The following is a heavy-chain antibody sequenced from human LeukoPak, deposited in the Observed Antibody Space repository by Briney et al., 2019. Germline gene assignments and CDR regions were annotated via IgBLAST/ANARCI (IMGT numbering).Heavy chain of an antibody. D-gene: IGHD2-21*02. Sequence: SETLSLTCTVSGGSISSYYWSRIRQPPGKGLEWIGYIYYSGSTNYNPSLKSRVTISVDTSKSQFSLKLSSVTAADTAAYYCARGLTVSNWFDPWGQGTLVTVSS. CDR2: IYYSGST. CDR1: GGSISSYY. CDR3: ARGLTVSNWFDP. V-gene: IGHV4-59*12. J-gene: IGHJ5*02.